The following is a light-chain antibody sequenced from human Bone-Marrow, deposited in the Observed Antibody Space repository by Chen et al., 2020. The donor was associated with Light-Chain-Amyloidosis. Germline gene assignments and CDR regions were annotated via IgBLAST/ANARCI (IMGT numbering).Light chain of an antibody. CDR1: QTVDSY. CDR2: ATS. V-gene: IGKV1-39*01. CDR3: QQTYSTPTT. Sequence: DIQMTQSPSPLSASVGDRVTITCRASQTVDSYLNWFQQKPGKAPKLLIYATSNVQNGVPSRFIGSGSGADFTLTISRLQPEDFATYICQQTYSTPTTFGPGTKVDIK. J-gene: IGKJ3*01.